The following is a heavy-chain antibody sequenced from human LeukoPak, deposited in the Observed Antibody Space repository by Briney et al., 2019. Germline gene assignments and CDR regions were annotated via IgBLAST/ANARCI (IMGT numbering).Heavy chain of an antibody. V-gene: IGHV1-69*13. CDR2: IIPIFGTA. J-gene: IGHJ6*03. CDR3: ARELGNPPNYYMDV. Sequence: SVKVSCKASGGTFSSYAISWVRQAPGQGLEWMGGIIPIFGTANYTQKFQGRVTITADESTSTAYVELSSLRSEDTTVYYCARELGNPPNYYMDVWGKGTTVTVSS. D-gene: IGHD4-23*01. CDR1: GGTFSSYA.